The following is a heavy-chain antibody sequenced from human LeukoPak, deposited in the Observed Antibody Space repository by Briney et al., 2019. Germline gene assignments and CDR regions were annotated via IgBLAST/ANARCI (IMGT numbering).Heavy chain of an antibody. CDR3: ARHTSSWIKNAFDI. D-gene: IGHD6-13*01. CDR2: IYHSGST. J-gene: IGHJ3*02. V-gene: IGHV4-38-2*02. CDR1: GYSISSGYY. Sequence: SETLSLTCTVSGYSISSGYYWGWIRQPPGKGLEWIGSIYHSGSTYYNPSLRSRVTISVDTSKNQFSLKLSSVTAADTAVYYCARHTSSWIKNAFDIWGQGTMVTVSS.